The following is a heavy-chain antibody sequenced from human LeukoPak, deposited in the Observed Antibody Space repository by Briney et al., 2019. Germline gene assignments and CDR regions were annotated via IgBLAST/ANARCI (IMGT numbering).Heavy chain of an antibody. CDR3: ARVPYYYDSSTYYSDYYMDV. D-gene: IGHD3-22*01. Sequence: PGGSLRLSCAASGFTFSSYWMSWVRQAPGKGLEWVANIKQDGSEKYYVDSVKGRFTISRDNAKNSLYLQMNSLRAEDTAVYYCARVPYYYDSSTYYSDYYMDVWGKGTTVTVSS. CDR1: GFTFSSYW. J-gene: IGHJ6*03. CDR2: IKQDGSEK. V-gene: IGHV3-7*01.